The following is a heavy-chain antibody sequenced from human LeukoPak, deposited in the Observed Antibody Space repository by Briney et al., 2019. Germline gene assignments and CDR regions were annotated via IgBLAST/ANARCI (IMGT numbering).Heavy chain of an antibody. CDR3: ARRGPPRTLLRGVKSGWFDP. CDR2: INHSGST. J-gene: IGHJ5*02. CDR1: GGSSSGYY. V-gene: IGHV4-34*01. D-gene: IGHD3-10*01. Sequence: SATLSLTCVLYGGSSSGYYWSWLRQPPGKGLEWIGEINHSGSTNYNPSLKSRVTISVDTSKNQFSLKLSSVTAADTAVYYCARRGPPRTLLRGVKSGWFDPWGQGTLVTVSS.